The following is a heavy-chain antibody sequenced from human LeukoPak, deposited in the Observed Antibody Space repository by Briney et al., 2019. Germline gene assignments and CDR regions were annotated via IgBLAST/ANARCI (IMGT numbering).Heavy chain of an antibody. CDR1: GFTFSHYG. J-gene: IGHJ4*02. Sequence: GGSLRLSCVASGFTFSHYGMHWVRQAPGKGLEWVAVIWNDRSNRYYADSVKGRFAISRDNSKNTVYLQMNSLRAADTSVYYCAKDAQRGFDYSNSLEYWGQGTLVTVSS. CDR3: AKDAQRGFDYSNSLEY. V-gene: IGHV3-33*06. CDR2: IWNDRSNR. D-gene: IGHD4-11*01.